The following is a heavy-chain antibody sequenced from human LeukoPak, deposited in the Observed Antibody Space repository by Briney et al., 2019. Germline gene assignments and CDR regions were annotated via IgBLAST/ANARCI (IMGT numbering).Heavy chain of an antibody. CDR2: ISVYSGDT. J-gene: IGHJ4*02. CDR3: ARDIVGDFDLDY. V-gene: IGHV1-18*01. Sequence: ASVMVSCKASGYTFDSHGISWLRQAPGQGLEWMGWISVYSGDTNYAQKVQGRVTMTTDTSTSTAYMELRSLTSDDTAVYFCARDIVGDFDLDYWGQGTLVTVSS. D-gene: IGHD2-21*02. CDR1: GYTFDSHG.